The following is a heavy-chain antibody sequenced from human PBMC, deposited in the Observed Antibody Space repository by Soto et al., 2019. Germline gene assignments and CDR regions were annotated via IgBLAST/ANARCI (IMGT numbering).Heavy chain of an antibody. CDR2: IYYSGST. V-gene: IGHV4-39*01. CDR1: GGSIGSSSYY. Sequence: SETLSHTCTVSGGSIGSSSYYWGWIRQPPGKGLEWIGSIYYSGSTYYNPSLKSRVTISVDTSKNQFSLKLSSVTAADTAVYYCASSGTYYDFWSGYYRSRWFDPWGQGTLVTVSS. D-gene: IGHD3-3*01. J-gene: IGHJ5*02. CDR3: ASSGTYYDFWSGYYRSRWFDP.